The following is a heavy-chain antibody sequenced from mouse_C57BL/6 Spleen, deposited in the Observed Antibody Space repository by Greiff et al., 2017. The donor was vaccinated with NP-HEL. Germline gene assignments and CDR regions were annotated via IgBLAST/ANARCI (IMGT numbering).Heavy chain of an antibody. CDR3: ARSPHGSSLFAY. V-gene: IGHV1-42*01. Sequence: EVKLQQSGPELVKPGASVKISCKASGYSFTGYYMNWVKQSPEKSLEWIGEINPSTGGTTYNQKFKAKATLTVDKSSSTAYMQLKSLTSEDSAVYYCARSPHGSSLFAYWGQGTLVTVSA. CDR2: INPSTGGT. CDR1: GYSFTGYY. D-gene: IGHD1-1*01. J-gene: IGHJ3*01.